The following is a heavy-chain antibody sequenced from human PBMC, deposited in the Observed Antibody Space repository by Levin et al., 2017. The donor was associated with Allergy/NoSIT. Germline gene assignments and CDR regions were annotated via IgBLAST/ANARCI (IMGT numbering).Heavy chain of an antibody. CDR2: ISWDGGST. CDR3: AKDAYYYGSGSYYYYYGMDG. V-gene: IGHV3-43D*04. J-gene: IGHJ6*02. D-gene: IGHD3-10*01. CDR1: GFTFDDYA. Sequence: GESLKISCAASGFTFDDYAMHWVRQAPGKGLEWVSLISWDGGSTYYADSVKGRFTISRDNSKNSLYLQMNSLRAEDTALYYCAKDAYYYGSGSYYYYYGMDGWGQGTTVTVSS.